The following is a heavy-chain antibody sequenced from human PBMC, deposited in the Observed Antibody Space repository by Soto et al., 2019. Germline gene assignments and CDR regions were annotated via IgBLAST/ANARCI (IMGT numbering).Heavy chain of an antibody. D-gene: IGHD6-13*01. CDR1: SGSISSSNW. CDR3: ARQQEYSSSWYGGAWFDP. V-gene: IGHV4-4*02. Sequence: SETLSLTCAVSSGSISSSNWWSWVRQPPGKGLEWIGEIDKGGSTNYNPSLKSRVTISGDKSKNQFSLKLSSVTAADTAVYYCARQQEYSSSWYGGAWFDPWGQGTLVTVSS. CDR2: IDKGGST. J-gene: IGHJ5*02.